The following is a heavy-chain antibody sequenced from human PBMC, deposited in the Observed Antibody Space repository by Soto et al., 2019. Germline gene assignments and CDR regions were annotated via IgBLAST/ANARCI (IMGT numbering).Heavy chain of an antibody. V-gene: IGHV1-18*01. CDR3: ARVGYYGDYSPMPLYDAFDI. J-gene: IGHJ3*02. D-gene: IGHD4-17*01. CDR2: ISAYNGNT. Sequence: QVQLVQSGAEVKKPGASVKVSCKASGYTFTSYGISWVRQAPGQGLEWMGWISAYNGNTNYAQKLQGRVTMTTDTSTSTGYMGLRSLRSDDTAVYYCARVGYYGDYSPMPLYDAFDIWGQGTMVTVSS. CDR1: GYTFTSYG.